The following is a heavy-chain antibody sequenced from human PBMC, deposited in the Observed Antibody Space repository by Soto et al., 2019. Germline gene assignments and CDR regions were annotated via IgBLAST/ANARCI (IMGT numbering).Heavy chain of an antibody. Sequence: ASVKVSCKASGGTFSSYAISWVRQAPGQGLEWMGGIIPIFGTANYAQKFQGRVTITADESTSTAYMELSSLRSEDTAVYYCARVEVYYDSSGYSPPSYHYYGLDVWGQGTTVTVSS. J-gene: IGHJ6*02. V-gene: IGHV1-69*13. CDR1: GGTFSSYA. CDR2: IIPIFGTA. CDR3: ARVEVYYDSSGYSPPSYHYYGLDV. D-gene: IGHD3-22*01.